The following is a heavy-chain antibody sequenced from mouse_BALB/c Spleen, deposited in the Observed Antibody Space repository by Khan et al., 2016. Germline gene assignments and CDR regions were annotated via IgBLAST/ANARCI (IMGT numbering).Heavy chain of an antibody. CDR1: GFSLTSYG. CDR2: IWAGGST. V-gene: IGHV2-9*02. J-gene: IGHJ4*01. D-gene: IGHD2-3*01. CDR3: ARAHYDGYSYYYAMDY. Sequence: QVQLKQSGPGLVAPSQSLSITCTVSGFSLTSYGVHWVRQPPGKGLEWLGVIWAGGSTHYNSALMSRLSISKDNSKSPVFLKMNRMQTDDTAMYYCARAHYDGYSYYYAMDYWGQGTSVTVSS.